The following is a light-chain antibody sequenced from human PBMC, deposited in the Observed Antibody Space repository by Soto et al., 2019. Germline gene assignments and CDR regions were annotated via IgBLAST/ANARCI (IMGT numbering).Light chain of an antibody. J-gene: IGKJ4*01. Sequence: EIMLTQSPATLSLSPGERATLSCRASQSVSSYLAWYQQKPGQAPRLLIYDASNRATGIPARFSGSGSGTAFTLTISSLEPEDFAVYYCQQRSNWPLTFGGGTKVEIK. CDR3: QQRSNWPLT. CDR1: QSVSSY. V-gene: IGKV3-11*01. CDR2: DAS.